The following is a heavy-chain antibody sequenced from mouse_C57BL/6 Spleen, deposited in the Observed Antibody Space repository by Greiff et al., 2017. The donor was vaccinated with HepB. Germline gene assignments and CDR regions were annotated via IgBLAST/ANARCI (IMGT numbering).Heavy chain of an antibody. J-gene: IGHJ4*01. D-gene: IGHD1-1*01. CDR1: GYTFTSYW. V-gene: IGHV1-52*01. CDR3: ARDHYYGSSLYAMDY. Sequence: VQLQQPGAELVRPGSSVKLSCKASGYTFTSYWMHWVKQRPIQGLEWIGNIDPSDSETHYNQKFKDKATLTVDKSSSTAYMQLSSLTSEDSAVYYCARDHYYGSSLYAMDYWGQGTSVTVSS. CDR2: IDPSDSET.